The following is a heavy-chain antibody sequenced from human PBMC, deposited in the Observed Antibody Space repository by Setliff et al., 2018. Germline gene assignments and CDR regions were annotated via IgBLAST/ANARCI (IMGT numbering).Heavy chain of an antibody. V-gene: IGHV7-4-1*02. CDR3: ARGRLHYDFWSGYYTVSWFDP. D-gene: IGHD3-3*01. Sequence: ASVKVSCKASGYTFTSYAMNWVRQAPGQGLEWMGWINTNTGNPTYAQGFTGRFVFSLDTSVSTAYLQISSLKAEDTAVYYCARGRLHYDFWSGYYTVSWFDPWGQGTLVTVSS. CDR2: INTNTGNP. J-gene: IGHJ5*02. CDR1: GYTFTSYA.